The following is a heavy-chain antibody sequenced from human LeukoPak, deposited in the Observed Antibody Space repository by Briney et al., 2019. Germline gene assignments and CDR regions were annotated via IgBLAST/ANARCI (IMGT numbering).Heavy chain of an antibody. D-gene: IGHD4-17*01. Sequence: ASVKVSCKVSGYTLTELSMHWVRQAPGKGLEWMGGLDPEDGETIYAQKFQGRVTMTEDTSTDTAYMELSSLRSEDTAVYYCATSDGDYPAYYFDYWCLGTLVTVSS. V-gene: IGHV1-24*01. CDR2: LDPEDGET. CDR1: GYTLTELS. J-gene: IGHJ4*02. CDR3: ATSDGDYPAYYFDY.